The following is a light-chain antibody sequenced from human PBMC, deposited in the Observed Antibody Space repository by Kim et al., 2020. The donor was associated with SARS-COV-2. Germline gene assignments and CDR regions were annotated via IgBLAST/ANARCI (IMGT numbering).Light chain of an antibody. Sequence: SASVGDRVTITCRASQSITGWLAWYQQKPGKAPQLLIYDASNLESGVPSRLSGSGSGTEFTLTISSLQPDDFATYYCQQYNAYRTFGQGTKVDIK. V-gene: IGKV1-5*01. CDR1: QSITGW. CDR3: QQYNAYRT. J-gene: IGKJ1*01. CDR2: DAS.